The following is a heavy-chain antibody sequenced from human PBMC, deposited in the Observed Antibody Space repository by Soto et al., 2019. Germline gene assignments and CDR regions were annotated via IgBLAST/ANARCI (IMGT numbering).Heavy chain of an antibody. CDR1: GYSFSTYW. V-gene: IGHV5-51*03. CDR3: VRPGIRSGYDYEGPEGAPFDY. CDR2: IYPSDSET. Sequence: EVQLVQSGAEVKKPGESLKISCKGSGYSFSTYWIGWVRQMPGEGLEWMGVIYPSDSETRYSPSLRGQVTISADKSISTAYLQWSSLKASDTAMYYCVRPGIRSGYDYEGPEGAPFDYWGQGTLVTVSS. J-gene: IGHJ4*02. D-gene: IGHD5-12*01.